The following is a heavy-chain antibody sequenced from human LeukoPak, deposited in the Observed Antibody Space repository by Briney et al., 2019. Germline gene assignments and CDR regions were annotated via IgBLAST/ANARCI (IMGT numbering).Heavy chain of an antibody. CDR3: ARVGDFWSGYHHTYYYYYMDV. CDR1: GGTFSSYA. D-gene: IGHD3-3*01. Sequence: ASAKVSCKASGGTFSSYAISWVRQAPGQGLEWMGGIIPIFGTADYAQKFQGRVTITTDESTSTAYMELSSLRSEDTAVYYCARVGDFWSGYHHTYYYYYMDVWGKGTTVTVSS. V-gene: IGHV1-69*05. J-gene: IGHJ6*03. CDR2: IIPIFGTA.